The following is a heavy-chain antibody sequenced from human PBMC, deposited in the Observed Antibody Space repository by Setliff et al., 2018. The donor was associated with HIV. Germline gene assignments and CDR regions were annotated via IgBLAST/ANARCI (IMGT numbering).Heavy chain of an antibody. CDR3: VRGYYYDKTGYGTFDI. V-gene: IGHV1-18*04. CDR2: MSAYSGDT. Sequence: ASVKVSCKASGYTFTAYGITWVRQAPGQGLEWMGWMSAYSGDTKYAQKIQGRVNMTRDTSTDTAYVELRSLRFNDTALYYCVRGYYYDKTGYGTFDIWGQGTVVTVSS. CDR1: GYTFTAYG. J-gene: IGHJ3*02. D-gene: IGHD3-22*01.